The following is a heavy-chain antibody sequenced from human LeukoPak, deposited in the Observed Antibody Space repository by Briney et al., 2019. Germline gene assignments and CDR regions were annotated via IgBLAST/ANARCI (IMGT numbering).Heavy chain of an antibody. D-gene: IGHD6-19*01. Sequence: SEALSLTCTVSGGTISSYYWNWIRQPPGKGLEWIGYVHYSGSTKYNPSLKSRVTISVDTSKNQFSLKLSSVIAADTAVYYCARWYSSGWAFDYWGQGTLVTVSS. V-gene: IGHV4-59*08. CDR2: VHYSGST. CDR1: GGTISSYY. J-gene: IGHJ4*02. CDR3: ARWYSSGWAFDY.